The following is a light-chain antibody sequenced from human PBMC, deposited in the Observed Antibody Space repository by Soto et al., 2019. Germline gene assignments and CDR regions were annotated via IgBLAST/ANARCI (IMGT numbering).Light chain of an antibody. CDR1: QSVSSSY. J-gene: IGKJ1*01. Sequence: EIVLTQSPGTLSFSPGERATLSCRASQSVSSSYLASYQQKAGQAPRLLIYGASSRATGIPDRFSGSGSGTDFTLTISRLEPEDFAVYYCQQYGSSPRTFGQGTKVDI. CDR2: GAS. CDR3: QQYGSSPRT. V-gene: IGKV3-20*01.